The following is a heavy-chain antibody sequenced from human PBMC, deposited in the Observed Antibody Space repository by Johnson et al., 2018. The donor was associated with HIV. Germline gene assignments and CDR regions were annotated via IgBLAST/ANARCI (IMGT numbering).Heavy chain of an antibody. J-gene: IGHJ3*02. CDR1: GFTFSDAW. Sequence: MQLVESGGGVVQPGRSLRLSCAASGFTFSDAWMSWVRQAPGQGLEWVGRIKSKTDGGTTDYAAPVKGRFTISRDDSKHTLYLQMNSLKTEDTAVYYCARDRGGGSYHDAFDIWGQGTMVTVSS. V-gene: IGHV3-15*01. CDR3: ARDRGGGSYHDAFDI. D-gene: IGHD1-26*01. CDR2: IKSKTDGGTT.